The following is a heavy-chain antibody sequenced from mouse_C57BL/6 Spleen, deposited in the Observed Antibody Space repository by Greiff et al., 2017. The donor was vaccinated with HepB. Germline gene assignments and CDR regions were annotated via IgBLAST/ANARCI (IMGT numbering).Heavy chain of an antibody. D-gene: IGHD1-1*01. CDR1: GYSITSGYS. Sequence: EVKLQESGPGLVKPSQSLSLTCSVTGYSITSGYSWNWIRQFPGNKLEWMGYISYDGSNNYNPSLKNRISITRDTSKNQFFLKLNSVTTEDTATYYCARAKLLRSWFAYWGQGTLVTVSA. V-gene: IGHV3-6*01. CDR2: ISYDGSN. J-gene: IGHJ3*01. CDR3: ARAKLLRSWFAY.